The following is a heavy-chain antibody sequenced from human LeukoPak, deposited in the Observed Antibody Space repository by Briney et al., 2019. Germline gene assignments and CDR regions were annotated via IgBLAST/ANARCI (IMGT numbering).Heavy chain of an antibody. CDR1: GGSISSGDYY. Sequence: SQTLSLTCTVSGGSISSGDYYWSWIRQPPGKGLEWIGYIYYSGSTYYNPSLKSRVTISVDTSKNQFSLKLSSVTAANTAVYYCARDLRCSGGSCYKDNWFDPWGQGTLVTVSS. V-gene: IGHV4-30-4*08. CDR2: IYYSGST. J-gene: IGHJ5*02. D-gene: IGHD2-15*01. CDR3: ARDLRCSGGSCYKDNWFDP.